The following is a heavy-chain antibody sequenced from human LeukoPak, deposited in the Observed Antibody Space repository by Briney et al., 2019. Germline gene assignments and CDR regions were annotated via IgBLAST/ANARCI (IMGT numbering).Heavy chain of an antibody. CDR1: GGSFSGYY. D-gene: IGHD3-10*01. CDR3: ARVGTYYRSLDS. V-gene: IGHV4-34*01. Sequence: SETLSLTCAVYGGSFSGYYWSWIRQPPGKGLEWIGEINHSGSTNYNPSLKSRVSISLDTSKNQLSLKLSSVTAADTAVYYCARVGTYYRSLDSWGQGTLVTVSS. J-gene: IGHJ4*02. CDR2: INHSGST.